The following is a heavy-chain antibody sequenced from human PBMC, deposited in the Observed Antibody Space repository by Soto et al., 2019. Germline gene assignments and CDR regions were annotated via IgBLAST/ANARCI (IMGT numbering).Heavy chain of an antibody. Sequence: QLQLQESGPGLVKPLETLSLTCTISGDSISSDSHAWGWIRQPPGKGPEWIASIYSGGSTYHNPSLKSRVTISVHTSKTQFSLKLSSVTAADTAVYYCVRHRYTAGIEDYWGQGTLATVSS. CDR3: VRHRYTAGIEDY. J-gene: IGHJ4*02. V-gene: IGHV4-39*01. CDR1: GDSISSDSHA. D-gene: IGHD3-16*02. CDR2: IYSGGST.